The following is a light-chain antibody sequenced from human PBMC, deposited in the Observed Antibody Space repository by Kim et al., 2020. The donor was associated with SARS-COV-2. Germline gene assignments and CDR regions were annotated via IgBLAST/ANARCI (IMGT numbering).Light chain of an antibody. CDR2: RND. CDR1: SSTIGSNY. V-gene: IGLV1-47*01. J-gene: IGLJ2*01. CDR3: ASWDDSLSGRI. Sequence: QSVLTQPPSVSGTPGQRVSISCTGGSSTIGSNYVYWYQHVPGTAPKLLIYRNDHRPSAVPDRFSGSKSDTSASLAIRGLRPEDEADYYCASWDDSLSGRIFGRGTQLTVL.